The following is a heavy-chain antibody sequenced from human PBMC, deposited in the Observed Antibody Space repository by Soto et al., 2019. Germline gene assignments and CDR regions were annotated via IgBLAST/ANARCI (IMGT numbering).Heavy chain of an antibody. CDR2: ISGYNGDT. J-gene: IGHJ6*02. V-gene: IGHV1-18*01. CDR3: AKNGQPPYYYYGLDV. D-gene: IGHD2-8*01. Sequence: QGHLVQSEAEVKKSGASVKVSCKASGYTFTRYGISWVRQAPGQGLEWMGWISGYNGDTNYAQKFQGRVSMTIDTSTTTAYMELMSLRSDDTAVYYCAKNGQPPYYYYGLDVWGPGTKVTVSS. CDR1: GYTFTRYG.